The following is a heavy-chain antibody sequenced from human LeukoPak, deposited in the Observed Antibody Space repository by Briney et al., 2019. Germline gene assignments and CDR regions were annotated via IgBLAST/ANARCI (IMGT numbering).Heavy chain of an antibody. CDR3: ARASISAAGTGPFDV. D-gene: IGHD6-13*01. CDR1: GFTFSTYT. Sequence: GGSLRLSCAASGFTFSTYTMNWVRQAPGKGLEWVSSIASSGSNIYYADSVKGRFTISRDNARNSLYLQMNSLRAEDTSVYCCARASISAAGTGPFDVWGQGTMVTVSS. V-gene: IGHV3-21*01. CDR2: IASSGSNI. J-gene: IGHJ3*01.